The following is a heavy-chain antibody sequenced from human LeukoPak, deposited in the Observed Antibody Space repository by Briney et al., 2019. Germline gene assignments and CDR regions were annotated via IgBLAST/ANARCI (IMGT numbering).Heavy chain of an antibody. V-gene: IGHV4-59*08. J-gene: IGHJ5*02. Sequence: PSETLSLTCTVSGGSIISYYWSWIRQPPGKGLEWIGYIYYGGSTNYNPSLKSRVTISVDTSKNQFSLKLSSVTAADTAVYYCARAVIAARSWFDPWGQGTLVTVSS. CDR1: GGSIISYY. D-gene: IGHD6-6*01. CDR3: ARAVIAARSWFDP. CDR2: IYYGGST.